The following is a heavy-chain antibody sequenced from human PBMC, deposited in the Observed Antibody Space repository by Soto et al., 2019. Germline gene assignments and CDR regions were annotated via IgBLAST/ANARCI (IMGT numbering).Heavy chain of an antibody. CDR2: IISSGHII. Sequence: PVGSLRLSCAASGFTLSSYEMNWVRQAPGKGLEWVSYIISSGHIIYYADSVRGRFAISRDNAKNSLYLQMNSLTAEDTAVYYCARGFTGYSMDVWGQGTTVTVSS. V-gene: IGHV3-48*03. CDR1: GFTLSSYE. D-gene: IGHD2-21*01. CDR3: ARGFTGYSMDV. J-gene: IGHJ6*02.